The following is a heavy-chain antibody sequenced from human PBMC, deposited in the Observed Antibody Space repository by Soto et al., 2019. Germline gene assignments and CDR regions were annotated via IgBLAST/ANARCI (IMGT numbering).Heavy chain of an antibody. CDR3: ARGGSSSWPYYYGMDV. D-gene: IGHD6-13*01. J-gene: IGHJ6*02. Sequence: GSVKVSCKASGYTFTSYYMHWVRQAPGQGLEWMGTINPSGGSTSYVQKFQGRVTMTRDTSTSTVYMELSSLRSEDTAVYYCARGGSSSWPYYYGMDVWGQGTTVTVSS. CDR1: GYTFTSYY. V-gene: IGHV1-46*01. CDR2: INPSGGST.